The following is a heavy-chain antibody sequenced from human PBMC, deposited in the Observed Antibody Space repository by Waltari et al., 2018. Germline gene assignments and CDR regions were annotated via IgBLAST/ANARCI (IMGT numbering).Heavy chain of an antibody. V-gene: IGHV1-8*03. CDR2: MSPNSGNT. CDR1: GYTFTSYD. D-gene: IGHD3-22*01. J-gene: IGHJ4*02. CDR3: ARDNSAACFDY. Sequence: QVQLVQSATEVKKPGASVKVSCKASGYTFTSYDINWVRQATGQGLEWMGWMSPNSGNTGYAQKFQGRVTITADKSTSTAYMELSSLRSEDTAVYYCARDNSAACFDYWGQGTLVTVSS.